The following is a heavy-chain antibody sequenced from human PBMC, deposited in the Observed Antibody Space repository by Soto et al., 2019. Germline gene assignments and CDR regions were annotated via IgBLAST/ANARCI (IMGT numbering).Heavy chain of an antibody. CDR1: GFTFSSYA. J-gene: IGHJ5*02. Sequence: EVQLLESGGGLVQPGGSLRLSCAASGFTFSSYAMSWVRQAPGKGLEWVSAISGSGGSTYYADSVKGRLTISRDNSNNTLYLQMDSLRAEDTAVYYCAKMGYGDYPESIVGWFAPWGQGTLVTVSS. D-gene: IGHD4-17*01. V-gene: IGHV3-23*01. CDR3: AKMGYGDYPESIVGWFAP. CDR2: ISGSGGST.